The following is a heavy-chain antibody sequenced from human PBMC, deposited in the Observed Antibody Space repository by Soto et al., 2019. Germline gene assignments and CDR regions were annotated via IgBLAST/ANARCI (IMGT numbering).Heavy chain of an antibody. CDR2: ISGSGGST. D-gene: IGHD3-10*01. CDR3: AKSAPSMVRGVRWFDP. Sequence: GGSLRLSCAASGFTFSSYAMSWVRQAPGKGLEWVSAISGSGGSTYYADSVKGRFTISRDNSKNTLYLQMNSLRAEDTAVYYCAKSAPSMVRGVRWFDPWGQGTLVTVSS. J-gene: IGHJ5*02. V-gene: IGHV3-23*01. CDR1: GFTFSSYA.